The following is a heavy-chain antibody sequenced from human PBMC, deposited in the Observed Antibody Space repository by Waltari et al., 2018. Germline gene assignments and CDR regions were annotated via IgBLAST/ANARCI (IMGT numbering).Heavy chain of an antibody. CDR3: ASDTGALWMDV. CDR2: TNPSGGST. D-gene: IGHD2-21*01. J-gene: IGHJ6*02. Sequence: QVQLVQSGAEVKKPGASVKISCKTSEYTFTSSYVHWVRQAPGKGLEWMGITNPSGGSTSDAQKFQGIVTMTRDTSTSTVYMELSSLRSEDTAVYYCASDTGALWMDVWGQGTTVTVSS. V-gene: IGHV1-46*01. CDR1: EYTFTSSY.